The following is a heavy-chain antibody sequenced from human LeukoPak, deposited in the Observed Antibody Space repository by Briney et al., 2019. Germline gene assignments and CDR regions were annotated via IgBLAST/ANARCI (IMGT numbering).Heavy chain of an antibody. V-gene: IGHV1-69*05. D-gene: IGHD6-13*01. J-gene: IGHJ6*03. Sequence: SVKVSCKASGGTFSGYAISWVRQAPGPGLEWMGGIIPIFGTANYAQKFQGRVTITTDESTSTAYMELSSLRSEDTAVYYCARDSRSSWYRGYYYYYYMDVWGKGTTVTVSS. CDR1: GGTFSGYA. CDR3: ARDSRSSWYRGYYYYYYMDV. CDR2: IIPIFGTA.